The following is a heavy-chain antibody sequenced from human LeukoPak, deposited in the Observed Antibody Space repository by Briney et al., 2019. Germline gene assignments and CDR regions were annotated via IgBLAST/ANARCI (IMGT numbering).Heavy chain of an antibody. Sequence: ESGPTLVKPTQTLTLTCTFSGFSLSTSGVGVGWIRQPPGKALEWLALIYWDDDKRYSPSLKSRLTITKDTSKNQVVLTMTNIDPVDTATYYCAHRWGYCSSTSCYSNWFDPWGQGTLVTVSS. CDR3: AHRWGYCSSTSCYSNWFDP. V-gene: IGHV2-5*02. CDR1: GFSLSTSGVG. CDR2: IYWDDDK. J-gene: IGHJ5*02. D-gene: IGHD2-2*01.